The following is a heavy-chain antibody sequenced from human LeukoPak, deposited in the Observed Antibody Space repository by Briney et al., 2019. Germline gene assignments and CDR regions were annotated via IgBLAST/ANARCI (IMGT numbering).Heavy chain of an antibody. Sequence: GGSLRLSCVVSGIPFSDFYMNWIRQAPGKGLEWISYVSSSSSYTDYAESVKGRFTISRDNAKSALYLEVSDLRVEDTAVYYCAAGTAADYWGQGTLVIVSS. CDR1: GIPFSDFY. CDR3: AAGTAADY. V-gene: IGHV3-11*03. CDR2: VSSSSSYT. J-gene: IGHJ4*02. D-gene: IGHD6-13*01.